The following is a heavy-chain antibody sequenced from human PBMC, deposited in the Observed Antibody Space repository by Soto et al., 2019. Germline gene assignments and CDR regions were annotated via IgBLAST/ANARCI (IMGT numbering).Heavy chain of an antibody. CDR1: GFSPSTFGMG. D-gene: IGHD5-18*01. J-gene: IGHJ4*02. Sequence: SGPTLVNPTQTLTLTCTFSGFSPSTFGMGVGWIRQPPGKALECLALIYWNDYKRYSPSLNIRLTIAKDTSKNLVVLTMTNVDPVDAATYYCVNSPDSSPSEYWGQGTMVTVSS. CDR3: VNSPDSSPSEY. V-gene: IGHV2-5*01. CDR2: IYWNDYK.